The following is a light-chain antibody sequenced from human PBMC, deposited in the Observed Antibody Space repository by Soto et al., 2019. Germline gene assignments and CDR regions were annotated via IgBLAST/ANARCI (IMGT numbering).Light chain of an antibody. CDR1: QNVGTN. Sequence: IVLTQSPATLSVSPGEGVTLSYRASQNVGTNLAWYQQKPGQAPRLLIYGSSTRATGIPATFSGSGSGKEFTHTISSLQSEEAAVYYCQQYNNWGLSFGGGTKVEIK. J-gene: IGKJ4*01. CDR3: QQYNNWGLS. V-gene: IGKV3D-15*01. CDR2: GSS.